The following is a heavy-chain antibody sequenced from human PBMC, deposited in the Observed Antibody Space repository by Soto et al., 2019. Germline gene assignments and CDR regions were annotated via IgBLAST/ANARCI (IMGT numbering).Heavy chain of an antibody. J-gene: IGHJ4*02. D-gene: IGHD3-3*01. CDR3: ARSVRFLEWLTDY. V-gene: IGHV4-30-4*01. Sequence: QVQLQESGPGLVKPSQTLSLTCTVSGGSISSGDYYWSWIRQPPGKGLEWIGYIYYSGSTYYNPSLKRRVTRSVDTSTNQFSLKLSSVTAADTAVYYCARSVRFLEWLTDYWGQGTLVTVSS. CDR2: IYYSGST. CDR1: GGSISSGDYY.